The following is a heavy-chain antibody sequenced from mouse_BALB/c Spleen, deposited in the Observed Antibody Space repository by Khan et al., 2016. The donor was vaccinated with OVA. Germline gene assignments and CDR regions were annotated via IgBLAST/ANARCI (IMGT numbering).Heavy chain of an antibody. CDR1: GYSITTDYA. J-gene: IGHJ2*01. V-gene: IGHV3-2*02. Sequence: EVELVESGPGLVKPSQSLSLTCTVTGYSITTDYAWNWIRQFPGNKLEWMGYISYSGNTKYNPSLKSRISITRDTSKNQFFLQLKSVTTEHTARYYCARVYGGDFDYWGQGTTLTVSS. CDR3: ARVYGGDFDY. D-gene: IGHD1-1*01. CDR2: ISYSGNT.